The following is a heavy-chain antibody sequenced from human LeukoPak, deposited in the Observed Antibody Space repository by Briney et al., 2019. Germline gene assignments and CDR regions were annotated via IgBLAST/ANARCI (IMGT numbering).Heavy chain of an antibody. V-gene: IGHV4-59*01. CDR3: ARVNSSSWYVDY. D-gene: IGHD6-13*01. J-gene: IGHJ4*02. CDR1: GGSINNYY. CDR2: IHSSGST. Sequence: SETLSLTCAVSGGSINNYYWGWIRQPPGKGLEWLGYIHSSGSTNYNPSLKSRVTILVDTSKNQFSLKLTSVTAADTAVYYCARVNSSSWYVDYWGQGTLVTVSS.